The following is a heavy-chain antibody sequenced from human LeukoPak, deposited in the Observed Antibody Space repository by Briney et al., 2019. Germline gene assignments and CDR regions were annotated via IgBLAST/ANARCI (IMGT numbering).Heavy chain of an antibody. V-gene: IGHV4-30-4*01. D-gene: IGHD2-21*02. Sequence: SETLSLTCTVSGGSISSYYWSWIRQPPGKGLEWIGYIYYSGSTYYNPSLKSRVTISVDTSKNQFSLKLSSVTAADTAVYYCASAYCGGDCYLGYWGQGTLVTVSS. J-gene: IGHJ4*02. CDR3: ASAYCGGDCYLGY. CDR1: GGSISSYY. CDR2: IYYSGST.